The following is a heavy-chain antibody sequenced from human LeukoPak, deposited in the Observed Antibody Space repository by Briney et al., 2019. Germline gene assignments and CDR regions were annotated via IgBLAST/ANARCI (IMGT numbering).Heavy chain of an antibody. CDR1: GFTFSSYA. D-gene: IGHD3-22*01. V-gene: IGHV3-23*01. Sequence: GGSLRLSCAASGFTFSSYAMSWVRHAPGKGLEWVSHICGSGGRIYYADSVKGRVTISRDNFKKTLYLQMNSVRDEDTAVYFCANTYYYDSSGYTTFDYWGQGNLCTVSS. J-gene: IGHJ4*02. CDR2: ICGSGGRI. CDR3: ANTYYYDSSGYTTFDY.